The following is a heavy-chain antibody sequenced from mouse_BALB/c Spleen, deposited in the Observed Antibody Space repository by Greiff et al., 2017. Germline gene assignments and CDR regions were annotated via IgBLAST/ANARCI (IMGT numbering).Heavy chain of an antibody. CDR2: INPYNDGT. Sequence: VQLKESGPELVKPGASVKMSCKASGYTFTSYVMHWVKQKPGQGLEWIGYINPYNDGTKYNEKFKGKATLTSDKSSSTAYMELSSLTSEDSAVYYCARSGGGYAMDYWGQGTSVTVSS. J-gene: IGHJ4*01. CDR1: GYTFTSYV. CDR3: ARSGGGYAMDY. V-gene: IGHV1-14*01. D-gene: IGHD3-1*01.